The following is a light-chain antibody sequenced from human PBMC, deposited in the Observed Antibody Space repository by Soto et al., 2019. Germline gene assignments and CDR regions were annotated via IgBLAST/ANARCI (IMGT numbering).Light chain of an antibody. J-gene: IGLJ1*01. V-gene: IGLV2-14*01. CDR2: EVS. Sequence: QSALTQPASVSGSPGQSITISCTGTSSDVGGYNYVSWYQQHPGKAPKLMIYEVSNRPSGVSNRFSGSKSGNTASLTISGLQAEDEADYYCSSYTSXSTQVFGTGTKVTVL. CDR3: SSYTSXSTQV. CDR1: SSDVGGYNY.